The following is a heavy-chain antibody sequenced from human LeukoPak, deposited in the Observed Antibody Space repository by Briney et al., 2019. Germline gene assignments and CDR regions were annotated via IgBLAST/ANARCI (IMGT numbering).Heavy chain of an antibody. V-gene: IGHV3-23*01. CDR3: AKTTTGYSSGRYPAWPIDY. CDR2: IFGSGGSA. J-gene: IGHJ4*02. D-gene: IGHD2-15*01. Sequence: GSLRLSCAASGFTFGSYAMYWVRPDPGKGLEWVSGIFGSGGSAHYADSVKGRFTISRDNSKNTVYLQMDSLRAEDTATYYCAKTTTGYSSGRYPAWPIDYWGQGTLVTVSS. CDR1: GFTFGSYA.